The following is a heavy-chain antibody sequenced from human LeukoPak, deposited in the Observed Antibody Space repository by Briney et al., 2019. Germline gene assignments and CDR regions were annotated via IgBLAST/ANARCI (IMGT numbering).Heavy chain of an antibody. CDR1: GFTVSTNY. V-gene: IGHV3-53*01. CDR3: ARGGTHFGAFDI. Sequence: GGSLRLSCAASGFTVSTNYMNWVRQAPGKGLEWVSLIYGGGRTNYAESVKGRFTISRDNSKNTLHLQMNGLRAEDTAVYYCARGGTHFGAFDIWGQGTMVTVSS. D-gene: IGHD3-10*01. J-gene: IGHJ3*02. CDR2: IYGGGRT.